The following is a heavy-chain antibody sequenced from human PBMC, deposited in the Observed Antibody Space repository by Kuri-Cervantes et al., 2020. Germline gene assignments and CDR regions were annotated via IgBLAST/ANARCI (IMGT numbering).Heavy chain of an antibody. J-gene: IGHJ4*02. CDR3: ATSLSAIGSFDY. V-gene: IGHV5-51*01. Sequence: GESLKISCKGSGYNFANYWIGWVRQMPGKGLESMGIIDAGDSDTRYRPSSQGQVTISADKSISTAFLEWSSLKASDTAIYYCATSLSAIGSFDYWGQGTVVTVSS. CDR1: GYNFANYW. CDR2: IDAGDSDT. D-gene: IGHD5-18*01.